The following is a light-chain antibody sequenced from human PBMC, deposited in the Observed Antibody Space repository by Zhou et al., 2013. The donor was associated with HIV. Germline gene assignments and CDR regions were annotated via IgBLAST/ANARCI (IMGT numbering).Light chain of an antibody. CDR1: QSVDSY. V-gene: IGKV3-11*01. CDR2: DAS. J-gene: IGKJ4*01. CDR3: QQRSNWPLT. Sequence: EIVLTQSPATLSLSPGERATLSCRASQSVDSYLAWYQQKPGLAPRLLIYDASNRATGIPARFSGSGSGTDFTLTISSLEPEDFAVYYCQQRSNWPLTFGGGTKVEIK.